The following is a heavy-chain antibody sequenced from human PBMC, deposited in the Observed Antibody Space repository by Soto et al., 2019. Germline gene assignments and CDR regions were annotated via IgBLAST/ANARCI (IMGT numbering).Heavy chain of an antibody. CDR1: GFTFNNYA. D-gene: IGHD3-16*01. V-gene: IGHV3-23*01. J-gene: IGHJ4*02. Sequence: GGSLRLSCAVSGFTFNNYAMSWVRQAPGKGLEWVSIISGTGDATYYADSVKGRFTISRDNSKNTLYLQMNSLRAEDTAIYYCAKWGSSKNIDNWGQGTLVTVSS. CDR2: ISGTGDAT. CDR3: AKWGSSKNIDN.